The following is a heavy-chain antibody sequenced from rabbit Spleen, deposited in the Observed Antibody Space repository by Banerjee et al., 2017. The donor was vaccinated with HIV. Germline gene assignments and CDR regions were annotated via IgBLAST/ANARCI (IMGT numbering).Heavy chain of an antibody. CDR1: GFSVSSVNY. D-gene: IGHD6-1*01. CDR3: ARDGASDGYSLFNL. J-gene: IGHJ4*01. Sequence: QSLEESGGDLVKPGASLTLTCTASGFSVSSVNYMCWVHQAPGKGLEWIACIYTGSSGSTYYASWVNGRFTITRSTSPNTVTLQLNSLTAADTATYFCARDGASDGYSLFNLWGPGTLVTVS. V-gene: IGHV1S40*01. CDR2: IYTGSSGST.